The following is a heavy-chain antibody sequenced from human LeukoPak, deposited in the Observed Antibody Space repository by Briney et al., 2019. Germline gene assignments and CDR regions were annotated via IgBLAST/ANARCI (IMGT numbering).Heavy chain of an antibody. J-gene: IGHJ4*02. CDR2: IGPTGSDR. CDR3: TTETNGRHYDY. CDR1: GLTFSTSG. Sequence: GGSLRLSCTASGLTFSTSGFNWVRQAPGEGLGWVASIGPTGSDRYHADSIKGRFTISRDNANNFLYLQMNSLRAEDTAVYYCTTETNGRHYDYWGQGTLLTVSS. V-gene: IGHV3-21*06. D-gene: IGHD1-14*01.